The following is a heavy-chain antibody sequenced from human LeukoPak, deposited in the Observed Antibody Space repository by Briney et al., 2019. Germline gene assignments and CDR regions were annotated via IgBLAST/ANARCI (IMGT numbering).Heavy chain of an antibody. D-gene: IGHD5-24*01. V-gene: IGHV3-23*01. CDR1: GFTFSSFA. CDR3: AKNKMAPYSFDS. J-gene: IGHJ4*02. Sequence: GGSLRLSCAASGFTFSSFAMSWVRQAPGKGLEWVSTISGSGGTTYYADSVKGRFTISRDNSKNTLYLQMNSLRAEDTAVYYCAKNKMAPYSFDSWGQGTLVTFSS. CDR2: ISGSGGTT.